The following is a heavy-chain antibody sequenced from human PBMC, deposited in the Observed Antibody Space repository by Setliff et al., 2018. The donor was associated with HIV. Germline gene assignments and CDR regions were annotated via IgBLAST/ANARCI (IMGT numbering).Heavy chain of an antibody. J-gene: IGHJ3*02. CDR1: GGSISSGSYY. CDR2: IYYSGST. D-gene: IGHD2-2*01. V-gene: IGHV4-39*07. CDR3: ARAYYCSSTSCHRFDAFDI. Sequence: PSETLSLTCTVSGGSISSGSYYWSWIRQPPGKGLEWIGSIYYSGSTYYNPSLKSRVTISVDTSKNQFSLKLSSVTAADTAVYYCARAYYCSSTSCHRFDAFDIWGQGTMVTVSS.